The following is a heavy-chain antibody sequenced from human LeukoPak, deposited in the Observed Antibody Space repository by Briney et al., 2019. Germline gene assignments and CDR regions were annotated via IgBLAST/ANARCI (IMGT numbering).Heavy chain of an antibody. Sequence: GGSLRLSCAASGFTFSSYSMNWVRQAPGKGLEWVSGINWNGGSTGYADSVKGRFTISRDNAKNSLYLQMNSLRAEDTALYYCARDLWFGELSPGGYWGQGTLVTVSS. D-gene: IGHD3-10*01. CDR1: GFTFSSYS. CDR2: INWNGGST. J-gene: IGHJ4*02. V-gene: IGHV3-20*04. CDR3: ARDLWFGELSPGGY.